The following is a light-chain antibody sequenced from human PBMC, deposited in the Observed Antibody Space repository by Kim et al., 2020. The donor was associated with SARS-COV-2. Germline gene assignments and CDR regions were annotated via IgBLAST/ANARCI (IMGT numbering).Light chain of an antibody. CDR3: QQYGSSPGT. Sequence: SPGQRATLSCRASQSVSSIYLAWYQHKPGQAPRLLIYGASSRTTGIPDRFSGSGSGTDFTLTISRLEPEDFAVYYCQQYGSSPGTFGQGTKVVIK. J-gene: IGKJ1*01. V-gene: IGKV3-20*01. CDR2: GAS. CDR1: QSVSSIY.